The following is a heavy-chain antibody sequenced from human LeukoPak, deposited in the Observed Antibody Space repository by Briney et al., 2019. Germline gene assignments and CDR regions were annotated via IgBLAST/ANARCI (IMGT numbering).Heavy chain of an antibody. Sequence: PSETLSLTCTVSDGSISSTNYYWGWIRQPPGKGLEWIGSIYYSESTFYNPSLKSRVTISVDTSKNQFSLKVSSVTAADTAVYYCARAHCSGDCNYLAQYFDYWGQGTLVTVSS. CDR1: DGSISSTNYY. CDR3: ARAHCSGDCNYLAQYFDY. J-gene: IGHJ4*02. V-gene: IGHV4-39*01. CDR2: IYYSEST. D-gene: IGHD2-21*02.